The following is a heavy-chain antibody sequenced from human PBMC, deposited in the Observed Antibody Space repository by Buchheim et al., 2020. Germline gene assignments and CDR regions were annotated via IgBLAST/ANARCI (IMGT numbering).Heavy chain of an antibody. J-gene: IGHJ4*02. CDR1: GFTFSSSW. V-gene: IGHV3-74*01. CDR3: ARVVIGNYDLDY. D-gene: IGHD4-11*01. Sequence: EVQLVESGGGLVQPGGSLRISCAASGFTFSSSWMHWVRQAPGKGLVWVSRISSDGSITHYADSVKGRFTISRANAENTLYLQLNSLRAEDTAVYYCARVVIGNYDLDYWGQGTL. CDR2: ISSDGSIT.